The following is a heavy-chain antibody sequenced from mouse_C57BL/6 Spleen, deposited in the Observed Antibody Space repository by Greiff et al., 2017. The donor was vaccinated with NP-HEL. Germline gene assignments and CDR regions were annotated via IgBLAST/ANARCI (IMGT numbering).Heavy chain of an antibody. D-gene: IGHD2-4*01. J-gene: IGHJ3*01. V-gene: IGHV1-26*01. CDR3: ARWGDYDWFAY. CDR1: GYTFTDYY. CDR2: INPNNGGT. Sequence: EVQLQQSGPELVKPGASVKISCKASGYTFTDYYMNWVKQSHGKSLEWIGDINPNNGGTSYNQKFKGKATLTVDKSSSTAYMELRSLTSEDSAVYYCARWGDYDWFAYWGQGTLVTVSA.